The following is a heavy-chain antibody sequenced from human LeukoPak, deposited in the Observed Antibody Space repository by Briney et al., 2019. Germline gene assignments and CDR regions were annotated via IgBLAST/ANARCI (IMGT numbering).Heavy chain of an antibody. CDR2: IYYSGST. CDR3: ARMAIAAALRPFDY. V-gene: IGHV4-59*08. Sequence: AETLSLTCTVWGGSISSYYWSWLRQPPGKGVEGRGYIYYSGSTNYHPSLKWRVTISVDTLPNPFSLNLSSVTAADTAVYYCARMAIAAALRPFDYWGQGTLVTVSS. J-gene: IGHJ4*02. D-gene: IGHD6-13*01. CDR1: GGSISSYY.